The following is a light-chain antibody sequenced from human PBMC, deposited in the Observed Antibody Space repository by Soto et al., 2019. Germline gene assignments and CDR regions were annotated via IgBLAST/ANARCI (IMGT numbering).Light chain of an antibody. CDR1: QNVPTN. J-gene: IGKJ2*01. CDR2: RAS. CDR3: QQYSVWPPFI. V-gene: IGKV3-15*01. Sequence: EIVLTQSPATLSVSPGDVATLSCRASQNVPTNLAWYQQVPGQPPRLLIYRASTRASGIPARFNASGAGTEFTLTITSLQPEDFAIYYCQQYSVWPPFIFGQGTQLEIK.